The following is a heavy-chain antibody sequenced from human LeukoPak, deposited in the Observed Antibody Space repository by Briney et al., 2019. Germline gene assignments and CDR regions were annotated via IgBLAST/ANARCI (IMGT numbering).Heavy chain of an antibody. CDR3: ARGAGGYSYG. D-gene: IGHD5-18*01. CDR2: IYYSGST. J-gene: IGHJ4*02. CDR1: GGSISSYY. V-gene: IGHV4-59*01. Sequence: SETLSLTRTVSGGSISSYYWSWIRQPPGKGLEWIGYIYYSGSTNYNPSLKSRVTISIDTSKNQFSLNLSSVTAADTAVYYCARGAGGYSYGWGQGTLVTVSS.